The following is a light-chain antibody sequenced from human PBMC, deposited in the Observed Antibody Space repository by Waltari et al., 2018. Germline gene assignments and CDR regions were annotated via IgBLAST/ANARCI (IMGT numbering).Light chain of an antibody. CDR3: QQYGSSPVT. Sequence: EIVLTQSPGTLSLSPGERATLSCRAIQSVSFNSLAWYQQKPGQAPRLLLYGASSRATGIPDRFSGSGSGTDFTLTISRLEPEDFAVYYCQQYGSSPVTFGQGTKVEIK. CDR1: QSVSFNS. CDR2: GAS. J-gene: IGKJ1*01. V-gene: IGKV3-20*01.